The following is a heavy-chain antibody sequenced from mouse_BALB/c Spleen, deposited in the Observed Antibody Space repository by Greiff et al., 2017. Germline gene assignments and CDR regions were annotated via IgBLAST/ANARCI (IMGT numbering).Heavy chain of an antibody. V-gene: IGHV1S41*01. Sequence: DLVKPGASVKLSCKASGYTFTSYWVNWIKQRPGQGLEWIGRIAPGSGSTYYNEMFKGKATLTVDTSSSTAYIQLSSLSSEDSAVYFCARATMITYWYFDVWGAGTTVTVSS. CDR2: IAPGSGST. J-gene: IGHJ1*01. D-gene: IGHD2-4*01. CDR1: GYTFTSYW. CDR3: ARATMITYWYFDV.